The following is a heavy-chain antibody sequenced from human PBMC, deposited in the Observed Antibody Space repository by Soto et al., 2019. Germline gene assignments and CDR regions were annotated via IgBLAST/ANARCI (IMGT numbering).Heavy chain of an antibody. CDR2: IYYSGST. V-gene: IGHV4-59*08. D-gene: IGHD3-10*01. J-gene: IGHJ6*03. Sequence: SETLSLTCTVSGGSISSYYWSWIRQPPGKGLEWIGYIYYSGSTNYNPSLKSRVTISVDTSKNQFSLKLSSVTAADTAVYYCARSPLLWFGEYPYYYYYMDVWGKGTTVTVSS. CDR1: GGSISSYY. CDR3: ARSPLLWFGEYPYYYYYMDV.